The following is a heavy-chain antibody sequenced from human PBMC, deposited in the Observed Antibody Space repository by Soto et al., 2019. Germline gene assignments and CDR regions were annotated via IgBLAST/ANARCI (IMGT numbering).Heavy chain of an antibody. CDR1: GYTFISYG. V-gene: IGHV1-18*04. J-gene: IGHJ4*02. D-gene: IGHD3-16*01. CDR2: ISSYNGKS. CDR3: ARETSPDGGGYNPFDY. Sequence: QVHLAQSGPEVKMPGASVKVSCKGSGYTFISYGINWVRQAPGQGLEWLGWISSYNGKSSYAPSVQDRVTLTVDVSTGTAFMDLRNLRPDASATYYCARETSPDGGGYNPFDYWGEGTLVTVSS.